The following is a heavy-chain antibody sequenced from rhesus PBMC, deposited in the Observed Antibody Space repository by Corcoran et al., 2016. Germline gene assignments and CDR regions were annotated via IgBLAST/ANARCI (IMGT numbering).Heavy chain of an antibody. J-gene: IGHJ4*01. Sequence: EVQLVQSGAEVKRPGESLKISCQTSGYSFNNYWISWVREMSGKGLEWMGAIDPSNSDARYRPSFQGQVTISADKSITTAYLQWSSLKASDTATYYCARGRTLGFDYWGQGVLVTVSS. D-gene: IGHD2-39*01. CDR1: GYSFNNYW. V-gene: IGHV5-20*02. CDR2: IDPSNSDA. CDR3: ARGRTLGFDY.